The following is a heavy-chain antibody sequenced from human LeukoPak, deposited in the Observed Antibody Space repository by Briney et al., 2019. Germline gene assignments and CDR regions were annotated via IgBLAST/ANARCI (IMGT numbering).Heavy chain of an antibody. D-gene: IGHD6-19*01. V-gene: IGHV4-39*01. CDR2: IYYSGST. J-gene: IGHJ4*02. CDR1: GGPISSSSYY. CDR3: ARHGWSSGWLDY. Sequence: SETLSLTCTVSGGPISSSSYYWGWIRQPPGKGLEWIGSIYYSGSTYYNPSLKSRVTISVDTSKNQFSLKLSSVTAADTAVYYCARHGWSSGWLDYWGQGTLVTVSS.